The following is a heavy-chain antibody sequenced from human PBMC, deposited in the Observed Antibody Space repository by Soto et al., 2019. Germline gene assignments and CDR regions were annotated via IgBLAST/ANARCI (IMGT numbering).Heavy chain of an antibody. CDR3: ARGGSGSTGSPEAFDI. Sequence: AASVKVSCKASGYTFISRYIHWVRQAPGQGLEWMGIINPSGGSTTYAQKFQGRVTMTRDTSTSTVYMELSSPRSEDTAVYYCARGGSGSTGSPEAFDIWGQGTLVTVSS. V-gene: IGHV1-46*01. D-gene: IGHD2-2*01. J-gene: IGHJ3*02. CDR2: INPSGGST. CDR1: GYTFISRY.